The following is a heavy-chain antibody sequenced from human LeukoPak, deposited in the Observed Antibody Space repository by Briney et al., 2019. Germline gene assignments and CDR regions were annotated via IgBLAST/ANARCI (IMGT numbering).Heavy chain of an antibody. J-gene: IGHJ4*02. CDR2: VMSGRGST. CDR3: TRERRGSYYAFES. D-gene: IGHD3-16*01. V-gene: IGHV3-11*05. CDR1: GFSLSDYS. Sequence: PGGSLRLSCAASGFSLSDYSISWIRQSPGKGPEWISYVMSGRGSTNYADSVKGRFTISRDNAKNSVALQLDGLRADDTAVYFCTRERRGSYYAFESWGQGTLVTVSS.